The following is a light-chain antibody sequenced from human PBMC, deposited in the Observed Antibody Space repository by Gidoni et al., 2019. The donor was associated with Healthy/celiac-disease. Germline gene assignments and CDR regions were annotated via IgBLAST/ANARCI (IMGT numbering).Light chain of an antibody. CDR3: QTRGTGIGV. CDR2: LNSDGSH. CDR1: SGHSSYA. J-gene: IGLJ3*02. Sequence: QLVLTQSPSASASLGASVKLTCTLSSGHSSYAIAWPQQQPEKGPRYLMKLNSDGSHSKGDGIPDRFSGSSSGAERYLTISSLQSEDEADYYCQTRGTGIGVFGGGTKLTVL. V-gene: IGLV4-69*01.